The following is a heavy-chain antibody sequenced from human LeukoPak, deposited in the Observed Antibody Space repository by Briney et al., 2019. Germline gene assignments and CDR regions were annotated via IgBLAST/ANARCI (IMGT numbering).Heavy chain of an antibody. D-gene: IGHD3-10*01. J-gene: IGHJ3*02. CDR2: INPNSGDT. V-gene: IGHV1-2*02. Sequence: GASVKVSCKASGYTFTGYYMHWVRQAPGQGLEWMGWINPNSGDTNYAQKFQGRVTMTRDTSISTAYMELSRLRSDDTAVYYCARLDYYGSGSYPLDAFDIWGQGTMVTVSS. CDR1: GYTFTGYY. CDR3: ARLDYYGSGSYPLDAFDI.